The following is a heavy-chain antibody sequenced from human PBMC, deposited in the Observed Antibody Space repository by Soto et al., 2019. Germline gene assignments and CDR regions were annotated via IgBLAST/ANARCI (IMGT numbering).Heavy chain of an antibody. V-gene: IGHV3-23*01. CDR3: AKVSYYYDSSGYYSKGAGSDGDSDY. J-gene: IGHJ4*01. CDR2: ISGSGGST. Sequence: PGGSLRLSCAASGFTFSSYAMSWVRQAPGKGLEWVSAISGSGGSTYYADSVKGRFTISRDNSKNTLYLQMNSLRAEDTAVYYCAKVSYYYDSSGYYSKGAGSDGDSDYRCHGPLVTVSS. CDR1: GFTFSSYA. D-gene: IGHD3-22*01.